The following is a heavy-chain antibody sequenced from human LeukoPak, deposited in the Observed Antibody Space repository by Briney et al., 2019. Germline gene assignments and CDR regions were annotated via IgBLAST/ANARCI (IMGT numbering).Heavy chain of an antibody. CDR2: IYYSGRT. J-gene: IGHJ4*02. CDR1: GGSISTYY. D-gene: IGHD2-15*01. Sequence: PSETLSLTCTVSGGSISTYYWSWLRQPPGKGLEWIGYIYYSGRTTYNPSLKSRVTISVDTSKNQVSLKLTSVTAADTAVYYCARGYGGRPHWEYWGQGTLVTVSS. CDR3: ARGYGGRPHWEY. V-gene: IGHV4-59*01.